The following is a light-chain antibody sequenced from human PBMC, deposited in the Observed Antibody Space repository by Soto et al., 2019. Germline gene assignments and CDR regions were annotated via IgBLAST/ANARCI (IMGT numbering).Light chain of an antibody. Sequence: EIVMTQSPAVLSVSPGERATLSCRASQSFINDYVAWYQQRPGQAPRLLIYGASTRATGIPARFSGSGSGTEFTLTISSLQSEDFAVYYCQQYNNWPPITFGQGTRLVIK. V-gene: IGKV3-15*01. CDR2: GAS. J-gene: IGKJ5*01. CDR1: QSFIND. CDR3: QQYNNWPPIT.